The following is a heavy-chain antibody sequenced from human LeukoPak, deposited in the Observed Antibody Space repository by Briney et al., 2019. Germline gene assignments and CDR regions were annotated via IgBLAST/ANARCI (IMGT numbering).Heavy chain of an antibody. V-gene: IGHV3-23*01. CDR2: ISGSTGST. CDR3: AKQKGVSWYSEEDY. D-gene: IGHD2-15*01. CDR1: GFTFSSYA. J-gene: IGHJ4*02. Sequence: GGSLRLSCAASGFTFSSYAVSWVRQAPGKGLEWVSGISGSTGSTYYVDSVKGRFTISRDNSKNTLYLQMNSLRAEDTAVYYCAKQKGVSWYSEEDYWGQGTLVTVSS.